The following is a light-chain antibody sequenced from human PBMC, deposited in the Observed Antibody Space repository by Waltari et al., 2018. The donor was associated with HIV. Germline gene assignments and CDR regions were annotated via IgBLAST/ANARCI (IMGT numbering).Light chain of an antibody. CDR1: CSHIWAGFS. CDR2: GDN. V-gene: IGLV1-40*01. Sequence: QSVLTQSPSVSGAPGPRVTIPCTVSCSHIWAGFSLPRYQHLPGTAPKLLIFGDNHRPAGVPDRFSGSMSGTSASLAITWLQADDEAYYYCQSYDSGLRGWVFGGGTKLTVL. J-gene: IGLJ3*02. CDR3: QSYDSGLRGWV.